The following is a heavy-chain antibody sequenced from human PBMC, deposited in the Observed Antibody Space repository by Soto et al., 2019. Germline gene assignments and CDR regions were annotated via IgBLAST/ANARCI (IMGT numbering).Heavy chain of an antibody. V-gene: IGHV1-18*01. CDR1: GYTSSSYG. J-gene: IGHJ6*02. D-gene: IGHD3-16*01. CDR2: ISVFNGDT. Sequence: GASVKVSCKALGYTSSSYGINWVRQAPGQGLEWMGWISVFNGDTKYAQKFQGRVAITKDPGTSTAHMELRSLRSDDAAVYFRATKDDHKDDQPYYYGMDVWGQGTTVTVSS. CDR3: ATKDDHKDDQPYYYGMDV.